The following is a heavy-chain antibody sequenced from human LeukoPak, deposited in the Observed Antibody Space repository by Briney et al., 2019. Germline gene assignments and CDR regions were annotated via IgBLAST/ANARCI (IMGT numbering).Heavy chain of an antibody. CDR1: GYTFTSYD. CDR2: MIAISGKT. Sequence: ASPKVSCKASGYTFTSYDINWVRQATGQGLEWMGWMIAISGKTGYAQKFQGRVTITRNTSISTAYMELSSLRSEDTAVYYCARGGRGGYDFWSGYYRPYYMDVWGKGTTVTVSS. CDR3: ARGGRGGYDFWSGYYRPYYMDV. D-gene: IGHD3-3*01. V-gene: IGHV1-8*03. J-gene: IGHJ6*03.